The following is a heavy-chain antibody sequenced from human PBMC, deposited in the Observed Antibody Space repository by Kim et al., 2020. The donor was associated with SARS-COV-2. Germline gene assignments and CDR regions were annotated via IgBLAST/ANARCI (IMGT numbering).Heavy chain of an antibody. D-gene: IGHD3-10*01. CDR3: ARQVSTMVRGVIWFDP. J-gene: IGHJ5*02. Sequence: SLKSRVTISVDTSKNPFSRKLSSVTAADTAVYYCARQVSTMVRGVIWFDPWGQGTLVTVSS. V-gene: IGHV4-39*01.